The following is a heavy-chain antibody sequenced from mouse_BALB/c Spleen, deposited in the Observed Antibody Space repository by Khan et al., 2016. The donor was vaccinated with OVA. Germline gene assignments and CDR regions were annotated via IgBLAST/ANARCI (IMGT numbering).Heavy chain of an antibody. CDR2: ISYSGST. J-gene: IGHJ2*01. V-gene: IGHV3-2*02. D-gene: IGHD1-2*01. CDR1: GYSITSGYG. Sequence: VQLKESGPGLVKPSQSLSLTCTVTGYSITSGYGWNWIRQFPGNKLEWLGYISYSGSTNYNPSLKSRISITRDTSKNQFFLQLNSVTTEDTATDYWARTARIKYWGQGTTLTVSS. CDR3: ARTARIKY.